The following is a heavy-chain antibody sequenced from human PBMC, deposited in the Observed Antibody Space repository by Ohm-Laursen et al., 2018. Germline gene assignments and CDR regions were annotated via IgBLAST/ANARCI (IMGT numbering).Heavy chain of an antibody. V-gene: IGHV3-9*01. Sequence: SSLRLSCTASGFTFDHYAFHWIRQAPGKGLEWVSGISWNSDTIGYADSVKGRFTISRDNAKKSVYLQMNSLRAEDRALYYCAKAQSPGSYFLPFDTWGQGTMVTVSS. CDR3: AKAQSPGSYFLPFDT. CDR2: ISWNSDTI. D-gene: IGHD2/OR15-2a*01. J-gene: IGHJ3*02. CDR1: GFTFDHYA.